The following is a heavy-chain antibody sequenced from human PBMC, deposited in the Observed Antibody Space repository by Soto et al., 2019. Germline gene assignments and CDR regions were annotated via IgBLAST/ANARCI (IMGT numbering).Heavy chain of an antibody. CDR2: ISYDGSDK. Sequence: QVQLVESGGGVVQPGRSLRLSCAASGFTFSSDGMHWVRQAPGKGLEWVAVISYDGSDKYYADSAKGRFTISRDNSNNTVFLQMNNLSAEDTGLYSCAKSKDACSHFDSWAHGTPVTVSS. J-gene: IGHJ4*01. CDR1: GFTFSSDG. CDR3: AKSKDACSHFDS. D-gene: IGHD2-15*01. V-gene: IGHV3-30*18.